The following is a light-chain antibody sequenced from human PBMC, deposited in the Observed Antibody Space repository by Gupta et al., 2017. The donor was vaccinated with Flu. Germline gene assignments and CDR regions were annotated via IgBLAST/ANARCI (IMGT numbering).Light chain of an antibody. CDR1: SSEVGSYKL. Sequence: ITISCTGTSSEVGSYKLVSWYQQHPGTAPRLMMCDGSKRPSGVSNRFSGSKSGNTASLTIYGLQAEDEADYFCCSYEGGKIREVFGSGTKVTVL. V-gene: IGLV2-23*01. J-gene: IGLJ1*01. CDR3: CSYEGGKIREV. CDR2: DGS.